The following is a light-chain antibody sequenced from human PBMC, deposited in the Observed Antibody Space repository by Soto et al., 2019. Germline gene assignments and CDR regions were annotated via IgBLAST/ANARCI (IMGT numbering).Light chain of an antibody. CDR3: QQRQYWPPIT. J-gene: IGKJ5*01. V-gene: IGKV3-11*01. Sequence: EIVLTQSPATLSLSPGERATLSFRSSQSVSSYLAWYQQKPGQAPRLLIYDASNRATGIPARFSGSGSGTDFTLTISSLEPEDFAIYYCQQRQYWPPITFGQGRRLEIK. CDR1: QSVSSY. CDR2: DAS.